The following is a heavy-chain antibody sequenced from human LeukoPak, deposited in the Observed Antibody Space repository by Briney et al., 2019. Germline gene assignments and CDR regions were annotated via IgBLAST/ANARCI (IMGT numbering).Heavy chain of an antibody. CDR1: GDSVSINSAA. CDR3: ARESRFPAPRTPNWFDP. V-gene: IGHV6-1*01. CDR2: TYYRSKRYN. D-gene: IGHD1-14*01. J-gene: IGHJ5*02. Sequence: SQTLSLTSALSGDSVSINSAAWNWIRHSPSRGLEWLGRTYYRSKRYNDYAVSVKSLITINPDTSKNQFSLQLNSVTPEDTAVYYCARESRFPAPRTPNWFDPWGQGTLVTVSS.